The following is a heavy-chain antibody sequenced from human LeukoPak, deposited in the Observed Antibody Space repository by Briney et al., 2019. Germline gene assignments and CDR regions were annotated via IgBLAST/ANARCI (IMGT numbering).Heavy chain of an antibody. CDR2: ISGSGGST. Sequence: GGSLRRSCAASGFTFSSYAMSWVRQAPGKGLEWVSAISGSGGSTYYADSVKGRFTISRDNSKNTLYLQMNSLRAEDTAVYYCAKDDAGGLRFLEWLLITWGQGTLVTVSS. D-gene: IGHD3-3*01. V-gene: IGHV3-23*01. CDR3: AKDDAGGLRFLEWLLIT. CDR1: GFTFSSYA. J-gene: IGHJ4*02.